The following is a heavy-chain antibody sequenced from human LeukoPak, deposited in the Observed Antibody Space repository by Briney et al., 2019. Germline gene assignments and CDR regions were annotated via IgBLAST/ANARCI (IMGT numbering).Heavy chain of an antibody. CDR1: GFTVSSNY. Sequence: PGGSLRFSCAASGFTVSSNYMSWVRQAPGNGLEWVSVIYSGGSTYYADSVKGRFTISRDNSKNTLYLQMNSLRAEDTAVYYCARATRIVGATASGYYYGMDVWGQGTTVTVSS. CDR3: ARATRIVGATASGYYYGMDV. V-gene: IGHV3-66*01. CDR2: IYSGGST. J-gene: IGHJ6*02. D-gene: IGHD1-26*01.